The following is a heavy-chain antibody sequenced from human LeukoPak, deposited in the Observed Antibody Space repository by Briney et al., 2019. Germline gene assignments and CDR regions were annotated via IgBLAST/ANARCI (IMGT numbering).Heavy chain of an antibody. J-gene: IGHJ4*02. CDR2: IYPGDSDT. Sequence: GESLKISCKGSGYSFTSYWIGWVRQLPGKGLEWMGIIYPGDSDTRYSPSCQGQVTTSADKSISTAYLQWSSLKGSDTAMYYCARLDDSSGTAVLGGADYWGQGTLVTVSS. CDR1: GYSFTSYW. V-gene: IGHV5-51*01. CDR3: ARLDDSSGTAVLGGADY. D-gene: IGHD3-22*01.